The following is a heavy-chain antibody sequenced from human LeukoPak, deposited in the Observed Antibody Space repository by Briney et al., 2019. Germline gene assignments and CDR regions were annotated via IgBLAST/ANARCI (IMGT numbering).Heavy chain of an antibody. CDR3: ARDDTRVGYDFWKGNWFDP. V-gene: IGHV4-59*01. Sequence: AETLSLTCTVSGGSLSSYYASWIRHPPGKGLEWIRYIYYRGRNNFNPSLKSRVTLPVDTSKNQFSLKLSSVTAADTAVYYGARDDTRVGYDFWKGNWFDPWGQGTLVTVSS. J-gene: IGHJ5*02. D-gene: IGHD3-3*01. CDR2: IYYRGRN. CDR1: GGSLSSYY.